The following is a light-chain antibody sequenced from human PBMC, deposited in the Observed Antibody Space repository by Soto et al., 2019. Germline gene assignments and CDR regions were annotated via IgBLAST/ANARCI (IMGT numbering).Light chain of an antibody. V-gene: IGLV2-14*03. CDR2: DVS. J-gene: IGLJ1*01. CDR3: SSYTSSNTYV. Sequence: QSALTQPAPASGSPGQSITISCTGTSGDIGGYDYVSWYQQHPGKAPKLMIYDVSNRPSGVSNRFSGSKSGTTASLTISGLQAEDEADYYCSSYTSSNTYVFGTGTKLTVL. CDR1: SGDIGGYDY.